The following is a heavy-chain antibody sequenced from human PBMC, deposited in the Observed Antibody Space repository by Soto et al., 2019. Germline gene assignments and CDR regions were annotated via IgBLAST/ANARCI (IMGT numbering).Heavy chain of an antibody. CDR1: GGTFSSYT. V-gene: IGHV1-69*02. Sequence: ASVKVSCKASGGTFSSYTISWVRQAPGQGLEWMGRIIPILGIANYEQKFQGRVTITADKSTSTAYMELSSLRSEDTAVYYCAISIAARPVDAFDIWGQGTMVTVSS. J-gene: IGHJ3*02. CDR2: IIPILGIA. D-gene: IGHD6-6*01. CDR3: AISIAARPVDAFDI.